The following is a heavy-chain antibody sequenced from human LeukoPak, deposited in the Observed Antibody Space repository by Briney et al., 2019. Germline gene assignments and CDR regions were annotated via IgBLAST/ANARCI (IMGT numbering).Heavy chain of an antibody. CDR1: RFTFTSSA. CDR3: AAGLNYYDSSGYYYYYYYYMDV. Sequence: GTSVKVSCKASRFTFTSSAMQWVRQARGQRLEWIGWIVVGSGNTNYAQKFQERVTITRDMSTSTAYMELSSLRSEDTAVYYCAAGLNYYDSSGYYYYYYYYMDVWGKGTTVTVSS. V-gene: IGHV1-58*02. CDR2: IVVGSGNT. D-gene: IGHD3-22*01. J-gene: IGHJ6*03.